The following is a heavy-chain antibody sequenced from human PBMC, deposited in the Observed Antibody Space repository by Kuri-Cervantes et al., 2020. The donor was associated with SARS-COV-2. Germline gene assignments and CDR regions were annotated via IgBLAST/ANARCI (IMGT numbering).Heavy chain of an antibody. CDR2: ISAYNGNT. CDR3: YCAPKEGFDS. D-gene: IGHD2-21*01. J-gene: IGHJ4*02. CDR1: GYTFTSYG. V-gene: IGHV1-18*01. Sequence: ASVKVSCKASGYTFTSYGISWVRQAPGQGLEWMGWISAYNGNTNYAQKLQGRVTMTEDTSTSTAYMELSSLTSEDTAIYYCYCAPKEGFDSWGQGTLVTVSS.